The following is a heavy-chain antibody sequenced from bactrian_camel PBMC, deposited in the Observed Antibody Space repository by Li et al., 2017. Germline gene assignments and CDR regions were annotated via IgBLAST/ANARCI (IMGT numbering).Heavy chain of an antibody. V-gene: IGHV3S53*01. J-gene: IGHJ6*01. CDR2: IDTDGTT. D-gene: IGHD4*01. Sequence: VQLVESGGGSVQVGGSLRLSCEVSGNSIVTMGWFRQAPGKEREKVAIIDTDGTTNYADSVKGRFTISQDNSKNTLYLQMNNLKPEDTAMYYCAALPVGACPNSDHLLDLADFGYWGQGTQVTVS. CDR3: AALPVGACPNSDHLLDLADFGY. CDR1: GNSIVT.